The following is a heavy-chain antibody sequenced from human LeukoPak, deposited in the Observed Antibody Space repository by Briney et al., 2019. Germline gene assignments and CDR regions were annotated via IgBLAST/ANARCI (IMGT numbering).Heavy chain of an antibody. CDR3: ARQPAAAGDY. Sequence: HGESLKISGKASGYSFTSYWIGGVGQMHGKGLEWMGIIYPGDSDTRYSPSFQGQVTISADKSISTAYLQWSSLKASDTAMYYCARQPAAAGDYWGQGTLVTVSS. D-gene: IGHD6-13*01. V-gene: IGHV5-51*01. J-gene: IGHJ4*02. CDR1: GYSFTSYW. CDR2: IYPGDSDT.